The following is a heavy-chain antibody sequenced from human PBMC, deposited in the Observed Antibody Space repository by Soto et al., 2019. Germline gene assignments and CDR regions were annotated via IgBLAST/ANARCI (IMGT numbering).Heavy chain of an antibody. CDR3: ARSPPIVVVPAATFDY. J-gene: IGHJ4*02. CDR1: GYTFTRYD. D-gene: IGHD2-2*01. Sequence: ASVKVSCKASGYTFTRYDINWVRQATGQGLEWMGWMNPNSGNTGYAQKFQGRVTMTRNTSISTAYMELSSLRSEDTAVYYCARSPPIVVVPAATFDYWGQGTLVTVSS. V-gene: IGHV1-8*01. CDR2: MNPNSGNT.